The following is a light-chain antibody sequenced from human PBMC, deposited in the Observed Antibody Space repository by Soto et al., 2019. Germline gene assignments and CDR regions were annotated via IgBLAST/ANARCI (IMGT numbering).Light chain of an antibody. Sequence: QSVLTQPPSVSGAPGQRVTIYCTGSSSNIGAGYDVHWYQQLPGTAPKLLIYGNSNRPSGVPDRFSGSKSGTSASLAITGLHAEDEADYYCQSYDSSLSAVFGARTKLTVL. CDR2: GNS. J-gene: IGLJ2*01. CDR1: SSNIGAGYD. V-gene: IGLV1-40*01. CDR3: QSYDSSLSAV.